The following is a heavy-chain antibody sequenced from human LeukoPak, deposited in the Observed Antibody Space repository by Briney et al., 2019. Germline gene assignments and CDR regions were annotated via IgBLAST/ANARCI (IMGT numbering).Heavy chain of an antibody. V-gene: IGHV3-7*01. CDR3: VTTGQRDY. D-gene: IGHD1-1*01. CDR1: GFTFSDSW. Sequence: GGSLRLSCAASGFTFSDSWMTWVRQAPGKGLEWVANIKEDVSQKYYVDSVKGRFTISRDNAENSLYLQMNSLRGEDTAVYYCVTTGQRDYWGQGTLVTVSS. CDR2: IKEDVSQK. J-gene: IGHJ4*02.